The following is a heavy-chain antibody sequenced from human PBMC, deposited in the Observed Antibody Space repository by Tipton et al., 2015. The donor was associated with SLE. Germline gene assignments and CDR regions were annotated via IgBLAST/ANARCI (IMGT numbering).Heavy chain of an antibody. V-gene: IGHV1-2*02. CDR1: GYTFTGYY. CDR3: ARVTYDFWSGSHDAFDI. Sequence: QSGAEVKKPGASVKVSCKASGYTFTGYYMHWVRQAPGQGLEWMGWINPNSGGTNYAQKFQGRVTMTRDTSISTAYMELSRLRSDESAVYYCARVTYDFWSGSHDAFDIWGQGTMVTVSS. D-gene: IGHD3-3*01. CDR2: INPNSGGT. J-gene: IGHJ3*02.